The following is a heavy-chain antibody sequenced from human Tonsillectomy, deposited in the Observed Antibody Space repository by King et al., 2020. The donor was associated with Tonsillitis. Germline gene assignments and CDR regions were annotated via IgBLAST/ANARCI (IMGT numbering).Heavy chain of an antibody. CDR1: GFTFSNYG. CDR2: ISYDGSKK. J-gene: IGHJ6*02. V-gene: IGHV3-30*18. CDR3: AKDRMGGSYSGYCGMDV. Sequence: VQLVESGGGVVQPGRSLRLSCAASGFTFSNYGMHWVRQAPGKGLEWVAVISYDGSKKYYADSVKGRFTISRDNSKNKLYLQMNNMIGEDTAVYDFAKDRMGGSYSGYCGMDVWGQGTTVTVSS. D-gene: IGHD1-26*01.